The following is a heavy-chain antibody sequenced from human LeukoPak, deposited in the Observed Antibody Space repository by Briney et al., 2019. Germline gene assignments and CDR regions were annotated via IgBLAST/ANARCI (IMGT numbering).Heavy chain of an antibody. CDR2: ISPSGGST. D-gene: IGHD3-10*01. CDR1: GYTFTSYY. Sequence: ASVKVSCKASGYTFTSYYMHWVRQAPGQGLEWMGIISPSGGSTSYAQKFQGRVTMTRDTSTSTVYMELSSLRSEDTAVYYCASLGGDGNFDYWGQGTLVTVSS. V-gene: IGHV1-46*01. CDR3: ASLGGDGNFDY. J-gene: IGHJ4*02.